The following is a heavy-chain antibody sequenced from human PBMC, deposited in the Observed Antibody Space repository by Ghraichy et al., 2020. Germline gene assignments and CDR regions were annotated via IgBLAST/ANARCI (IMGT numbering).Heavy chain of an antibody. V-gene: IGHV3-23*01. D-gene: IGHD3-10*01. CDR1: GFTFSSYA. J-gene: IGHJ4*01. CDR2: ISGSGGST. Sequence: GGSLRLSCAASGFTFSSYAMSWVRQAPGKGLEWVSAISGSGGSTYYADSVKGRFTISRDNSKNTLYLQMNSLRAEDTAVYYCAKVPFITMDERDTDYWGHGTLVTVSS. CDR3: AKVPFITMDERDTDY.